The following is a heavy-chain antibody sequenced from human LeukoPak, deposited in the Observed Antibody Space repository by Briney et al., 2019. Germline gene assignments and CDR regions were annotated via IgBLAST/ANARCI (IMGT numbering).Heavy chain of an antibody. D-gene: IGHD6-13*01. CDR2: IYYSGST. V-gene: IGHV4-59*01. Sequence: SETLSLTRTVSGGSISSYYWSWIRQPPGKGLEWIGYIYYSGSTNYNPSLKSRVTISVDTSKNQFSLKLSSVTAADTAVYYCALGAAAAIFDYWGQGTLVTVSS. CDR1: GGSISSYY. J-gene: IGHJ4*02. CDR3: ALGAAAAIFDY.